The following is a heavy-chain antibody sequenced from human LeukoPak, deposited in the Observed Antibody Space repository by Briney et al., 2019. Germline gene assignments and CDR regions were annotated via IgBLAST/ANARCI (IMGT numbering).Heavy chain of an antibody. J-gene: IGHJ6*02. V-gene: IGHV1-18*01. CDR3: ARVFEYGFADLLITQYGMDV. CDR1: GYTFPNYH. CDR2: ISAYNGHA. Sequence: ASVKVPCKASGYTFPNYHIGWVRRAPGHGLEWMGWISAYNGHAEYAQSLQGRVTMTTDTSTTTVYMELRSMRSDDTAVYYCARVFEYGFADLLITQYGMDVWGQGTTVTVSS. D-gene: IGHD3-10*01.